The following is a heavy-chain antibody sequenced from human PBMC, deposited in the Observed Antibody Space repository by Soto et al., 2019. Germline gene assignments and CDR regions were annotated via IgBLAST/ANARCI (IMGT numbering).Heavy chain of an antibody. V-gene: IGHV4-34*01. Sequence: QVQLQQWGAGLLKPSETLSLTCAVYGGSFSGYYWSWIRQPPGKGLEWIGEINHSGSTNYNPSLKSRVTISVDTSKNQLSLKLSSVTAADTAVYYCAREVVVRNWFDPWGQGTLVTVSS. CDR2: INHSGST. D-gene: IGHD2-2*01. J-gene: IGHJ5*02. CDR1: GGSFSGYY. CDR3: AREVVVRNWFDP.